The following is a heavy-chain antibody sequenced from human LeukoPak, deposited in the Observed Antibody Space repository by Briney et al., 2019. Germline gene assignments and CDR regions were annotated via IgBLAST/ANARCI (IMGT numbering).Heavy chain of an antibody. Sequence: ASVKVSCKASGYTLSNYDISWVRQAPGQGLEWMGWISAYNGNTNYAQKLQGRVTMTTDTSTSTAYMELRSLRSDDTAVYYCARDAHTMVRGVIIPNWFDPWGQGTLVTVSS. CDR2: ISAYNGNT. J-gene: IGHJ5*02. D-gene: IGHD3-10*01. CDR1: GYTLSNYD. CDR3: ARDAHTMVRGVIIPNWFDP. V-gene: IGHV1-18*01.